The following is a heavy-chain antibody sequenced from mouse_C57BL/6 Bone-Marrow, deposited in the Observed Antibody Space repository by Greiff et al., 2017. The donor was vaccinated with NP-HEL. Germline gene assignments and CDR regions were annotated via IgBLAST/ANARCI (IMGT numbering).Heavy chain of an antibody. D-gene: IGHD1-1*01. CDR3: ARDIYGSSYWYFDV. CDR1: GFTFSDYY. V-gene: IGHV5-16*01. J-gene: IGHJ1*03. CDR2: INYDGSST. Sequence: EVQGLESEGGLVQPGSSMKLSCTASGFTFSDYYMAWVRQVPEKGLEWVANINYDGSSTYYLDSLKSRFIISRDNAKNILYLQMSSLKSEDTATYYCARDIYGSSYWYFDVWGTGTTVTVSS.